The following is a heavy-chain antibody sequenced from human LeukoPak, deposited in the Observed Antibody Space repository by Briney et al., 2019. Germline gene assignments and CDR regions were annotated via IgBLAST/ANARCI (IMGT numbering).Heavy chain of an antibody. D-gene: IGHD6-13*01. Sequence: PSETLSLTCAVYGGSFSGYYWSWIRQPPGKGLEWIGEINHSGSTNYNPSLKSRVTISVDTSKNQFSLKLSSVTAADTAVYYCARQTESIAAADWFDPWGQGTLVTVSS. V-gene: IGHV4-34*01. J-gene: IGHJ5*02. CDR1: GGSFSGYY. CDR3: ARQTESIAAADWFDP. CDR2: INHSGST.